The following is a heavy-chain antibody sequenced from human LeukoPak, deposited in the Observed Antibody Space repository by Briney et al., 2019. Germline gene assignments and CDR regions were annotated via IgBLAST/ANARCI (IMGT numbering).Heavy chain of an antibody. D-gene: IGHD6-19*01. CDR1: GGSISSSSYY. Sequence: SETLSLNCTVSGGSISSSSYYWGWIRQPPGKGLEWIGSIYYSGSTYYNPSLKSRVTISVDTSKNQFSLKLSSVTAADTAVYYCARHGIPYSSGWYYYYYYYGMDVWGQGTTVTVSS. J-gene: IGHJ6*02. CDR2: IYYSGST. CDR3: ARHGIPYSSGWYYYYYYYGMDV. V-gene: IGHV4-39*01.